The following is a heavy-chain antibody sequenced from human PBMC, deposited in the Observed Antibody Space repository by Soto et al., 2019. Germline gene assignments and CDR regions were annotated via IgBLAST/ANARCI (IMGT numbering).Heavy chain of an antibody. D-gene: IGHD3-3*01. CDR3: ARGKRFLESSDQYYYGMDV. V-gene: IGHV1-69*13. J-gene: IGHJ6*02. Sequence: SVKVSCKASGGTFSSYAISWVRQAPGQGLEWMGGIIPIFGTANYAQKFQGRVTITADDSTSTVYMELSSLRSEDTAVYYCARGKRFLESSDQYYYGMDVWGQGTTVTVSS. CDR1: GGTFSSYA. CDR2: IIPIFGTA.